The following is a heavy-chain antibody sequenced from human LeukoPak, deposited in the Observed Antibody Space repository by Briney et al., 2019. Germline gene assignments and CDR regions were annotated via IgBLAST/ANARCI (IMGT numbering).Heavy chain of an antibody. J-gene: IGHJ4*02. CDR3: ARDPRTVRI. CDR1: GFTFSNAW. D-gene: IGHD1-1*01. V-gene: IGHV3-11*04. Sequence: SGGSLRLSCAASGFTFSNAWMSWVRQAPGKGLEWLSYISGNGGVIQYADSVKGRFTISRDNAKNLLYLQMDSLRVEDTAIYYCARDPRTVRIWGQGTLVTVSS. CDR2: ISGNGGVI.